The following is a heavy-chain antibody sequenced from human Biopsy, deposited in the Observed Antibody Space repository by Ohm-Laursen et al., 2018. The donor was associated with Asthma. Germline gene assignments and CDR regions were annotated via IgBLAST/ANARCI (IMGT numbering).Heavy chain of an antibody. V-gene: IGHV3-7*01. CDR3: AKELFPGWELRRGPDS. J-gene: IGHJ4*02. CDR2: IKHDGSEK. Sequence: GSLRLSCAAPGFTFGDYWMSWVRQVPGQGLEWVANIKHDGSEKNHVDSLKGRFTISRDNSKNTLFLEMNSLRPEDTAVYYCAKELFPGWELRRGPDSWGQGTLVTVSS. D-gene: IGHD1-26*01. CDR1: GFTFGDYW.